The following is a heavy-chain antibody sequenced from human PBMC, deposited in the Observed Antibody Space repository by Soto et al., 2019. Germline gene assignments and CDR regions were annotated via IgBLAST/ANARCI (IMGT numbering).Heavy chain of an antibody. Sequence: SVKVSCKASGGTFSSYAISWVRQAPGQGLEWMGGIIPIFGTANYAQKFQGRVTITADESTSTAYMELSSLRSEDTAVYYCARMVGSGGTNYYYGMGVWGQGTTVTVSS. V-gene: IGHV1-69*13. CDR1: GGTFSSYA. CDR3: ARMVGSGGTNYYYGMGV. CDR2: IIPIFGTA. D-gene: IGHD6-19*01. J-gene: IGHJ6*02.